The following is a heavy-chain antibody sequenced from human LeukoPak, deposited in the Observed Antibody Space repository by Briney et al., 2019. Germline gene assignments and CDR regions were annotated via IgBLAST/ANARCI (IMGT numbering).Heavy chain of an antibody. CDR2: IHTTGST. CDR1: GGSVSGGSYH. D-gene: IGHD2-15*01. Sequence: SSETLSLTCTVSGGSVSGGSYHWSWIRQPAGKGLEWIGHIHTTGSTNYNPSLKSRVTISVDTSKNQFSLKLSSVTAADTAVYYCARVSPGGYYYYYMDVWGKGTTVTISS. CDR3: ARVSPGGYYYYYMDV. V-gene: IGHV4-61*09. J-gene: IGHJ6*03.